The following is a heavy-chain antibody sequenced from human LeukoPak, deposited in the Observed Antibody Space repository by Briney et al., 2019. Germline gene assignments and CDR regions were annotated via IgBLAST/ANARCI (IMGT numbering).Heavy chain of an antibody. CDR3: AKGGGYSPDAFDI. Sequence: GGSLRLSCAASGFTFSSYGMHWVRQAPGKGLEWVAFIRYDGSNKYYADSVKGRSTISRDNSKNTLYLQMNSLRAEDTAVYYCAKGGGYSPDAFDIWGQGTMVTVSS. V-gene: IGHV3-30*02. D-gene: IGHD6-13*01. CDR2: IRYDGSNK. CDR1: GFTFSSYG. J-gene: IGHJ3*02.